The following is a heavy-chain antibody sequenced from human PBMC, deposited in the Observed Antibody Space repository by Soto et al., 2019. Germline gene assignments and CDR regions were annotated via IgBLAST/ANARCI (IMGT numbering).Heavy chain of an antibody. J-gene: IGHJ4*02. CDR1: GYTIINYA. Sequence: QVQLVQSGPEVMKPGASVKVSCKASGYTIINYAISWVRQAPGQGLVWMGWINTYNGNTNYAEILQGTVSMTTDASTSTAYMELRSLRSDDTAVYYCANSTRGDRATDWRQGPLVNVSS. V-gene: IGHV1-18*01. D-gene: IGHD4-4*01. CDR3: ANSTRGDRATD. CDR2: INTYNGNT.